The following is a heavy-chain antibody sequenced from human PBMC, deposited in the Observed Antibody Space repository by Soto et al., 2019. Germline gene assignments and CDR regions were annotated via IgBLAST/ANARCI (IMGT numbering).Heavy chain of an antibody. CDR2: IYYSGST. CDR3: ASPKIAFYNWFDP. D-gene: IGHD3-3*02. J-gene: IGHJ5*02. CDR1: GGSISSSGYY. V-gene: IGHV4-39*01. Sequence: PSETLCLTCTVSGGSISSSGYYWGWIRQPPGKGLEWIGSIYYSGSTYYNPSLKSRVTISVDTSKNQFSLKLSSVTAADTAVYYCASPKIAFYNWFDPWGQGTLVTVSS.